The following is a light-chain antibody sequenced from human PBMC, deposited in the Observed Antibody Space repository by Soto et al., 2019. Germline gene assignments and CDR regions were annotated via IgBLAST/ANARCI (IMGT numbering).Light chain of an antibody. CDR1: SGSIASGY. Sequence: NFMLTQPHSVSESPGKTVTISCTGTSGSIASGYVQWYQQRPGSAPTTLIYEDDQRPAGVPDRFSGSIDTSSNYASLIISGLRTEDEADYYCQSTDGNSMVFGGGTQLTVL. CDR3: QSTDGNSMV. V-gene: IGLV6-57*02. J-gene: IGLJ2*01. CDR2: EDD.